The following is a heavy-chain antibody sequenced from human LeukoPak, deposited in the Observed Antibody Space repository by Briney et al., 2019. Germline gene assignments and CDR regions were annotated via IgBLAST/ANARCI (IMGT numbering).Heavy chain of an antibody. CDR3: AKDISSGTALDYYYYGMDV. CDR1: GFTFDDYA. CDR2: ISWNSGSI. Sequence: SLRLSCAASGFTFDDYAMHWVRQAPGKGLEWVSGISWNSGSIGYADSVKGRFTISRDNAKNSLYLQMNSLRAEDTALYYCAKDISSGTALDYYYYGMDVWGQGTTVTVSS. V-gene: IGHV3-9*01. D-gene: IGHD6-13*01. J-gene: IGHJ6*02.